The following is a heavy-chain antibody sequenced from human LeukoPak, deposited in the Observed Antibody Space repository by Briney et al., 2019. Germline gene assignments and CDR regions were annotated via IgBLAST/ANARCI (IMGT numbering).Heavy chain of an antibody. Sequence: PGGSLRLSCAVSGFIVSSNYMTWVRQAPGKGLEWVSVIYRGDSTYYADSVKGRFTISRDNSKNTLYVQMNSLRAEDTAVYYCARVRVRGELDYWGQRTLVTVSS. D-gene: IGHD1-26*01. J-gene: IGHJ4*02. CDR3: ARVRVRGELDY. CDR2: IYRGDST. V-gene: IGHV3-53*01. CDR1: GFIVSSNY.